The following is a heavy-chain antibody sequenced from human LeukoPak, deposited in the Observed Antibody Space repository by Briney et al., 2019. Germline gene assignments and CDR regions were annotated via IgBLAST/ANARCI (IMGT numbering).Heavy chain of an antibody. J-gene: IGHJ4*02. D-gene: IGHD6-19*01. CDR3: ARGLRNSGWYFDY. Sequence: SSETLSLTCTVSGGSISSYYWSWIRQPPGKGLEWIGYIYYSGSTNYNPSLKSRVTISVDTSNNQFSLKLSSVTAADTAVYYCARGLRNSGWYFDYWGQGTLVTVSS. V-gene: IGHV4-59*12. CDR1: GGSISSYY. CDR2: IYYSGST.